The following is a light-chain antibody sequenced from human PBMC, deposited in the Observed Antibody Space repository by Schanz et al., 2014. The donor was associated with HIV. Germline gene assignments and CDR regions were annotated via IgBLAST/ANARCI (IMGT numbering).Light chain of an antibody. CDR1: SGHSNYA. CDR3: QTWDTDTRV. V-gene: IGLV4-69*01. Sequence: QLVLTQSPSASASLGASVKLTCTLSSGHSNYAVAWHQQQPEKGPRYLMNLNSDGSHNKGDGIPDRFSGSSSGAERYLTISSLQSEDEADYYCQTWDTDTRVFGGGTKLTVL. CDR2: LNSDGSH. J-gene: IGLJ3*02.